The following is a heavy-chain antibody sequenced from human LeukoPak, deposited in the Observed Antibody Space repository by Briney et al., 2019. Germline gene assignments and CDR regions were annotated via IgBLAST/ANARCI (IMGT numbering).Heavy chain of an antibody. D-gene: IGHD5-18*01. J-gene: IGHJ4*02. CDR3: ARAARGGSSYGPFDY. V-gene: IGHV4-61*02. CDR2: IYTSGST. Sequence: SETLSLTCTVSGGSISSGSYYWSRIRQPAGKGLEWIGRIYTSGSTNYNPSLKSRVTISVDTSKNQFSLKLSSVTAADTAAYYCARAARGGSSYGPFDYWGQGTRVTVSS. CDR1: GGSISSGSYY.